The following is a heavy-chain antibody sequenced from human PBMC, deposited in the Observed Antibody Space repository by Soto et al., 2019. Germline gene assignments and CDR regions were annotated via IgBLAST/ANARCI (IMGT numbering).Heavy chain of an antibody. CDR2: ISSSSSYI. Sequence: GGSLRLSCAASGFTFSSYSMNWVRQAPGKGLEWVSSISSSSSYIYYADSVKGRFTISRDNAKNSLYLQMNSLRAEDTAVYYCARDIGGAVAGTHLSAGVVTENYYYYGMDVWGQGTTVTVSS. CDR1: GFTFSSYS. J-gene: IGHJ6*02. D-gene: IGHD6-19*01. V-gene: IGHV3-21*01. CDR3: ARDIGGAVAGTHLSAGVVTENYYYYGMDV.